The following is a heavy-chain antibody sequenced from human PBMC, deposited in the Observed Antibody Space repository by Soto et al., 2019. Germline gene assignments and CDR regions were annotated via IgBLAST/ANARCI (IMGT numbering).Heavy chain of an antibody. V-gene: IGHV1-69*13. CDR3: ARDRSGITGKTRNIYAMDV. CDR1: GGTLSSYA. Sequence: VASVKVSCKASGGTLSSYAISWVRQAPGQGLDWVGGTVPITLSTHYAQKFQGGVIITADEATNTVYMDLSSLRSEDTAVYYCARDRSGITGKTRNIYAMDVWGQGTTVTVSS. CDR2: TVPITLST. J-gene: IGHJ6*02. D-gene: IGHD6-13*01.